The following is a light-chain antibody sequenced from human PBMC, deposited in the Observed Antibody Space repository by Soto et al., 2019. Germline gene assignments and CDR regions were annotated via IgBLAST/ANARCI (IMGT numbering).Light chain of an antibody. V-gene: IGKV3-20*01. CDR2: GAS. CDR3: QQYGSSPFT. CDR1: QSVSSSY. Sequence: EIVLTQSPGTLSLSPGERATLSCRASQSVSSSYLAWYQQKPGQAPRLLIYGASSRATGIPDRFSGSGSGTDLTLTISRLEPEDFAVYYCQQYGSSPFTFGGGPKVEIK. J-gene: IGKJ4*01.